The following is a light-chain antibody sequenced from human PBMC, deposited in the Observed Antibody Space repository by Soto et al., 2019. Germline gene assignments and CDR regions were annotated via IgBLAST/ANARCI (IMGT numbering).Light chain of an antibody. Sequence: QSALTQPRSVSGSPGQSVTISCTGTSSDVGGYNYVSWYQQHPGKAPKLMIYDVSKRPSGVPDRFSGSKSGNTASLTISGLQAEDEADYYCCSYAGSYTFEVVFGGGTQLTDL. J-gene: IGLJ2*01. V-gene: IGLV2-11*01. CDR1: SSDVGGYNY. CDR2: DVS. CDR3: CSYAGSYTFEVV.